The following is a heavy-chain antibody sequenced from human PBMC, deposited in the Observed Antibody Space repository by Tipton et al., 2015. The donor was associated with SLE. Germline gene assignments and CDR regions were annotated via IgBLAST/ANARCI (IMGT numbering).Heavy chain of an antibody. Sequence: TLSLTCTVSGGSISSYYWSWIRQPPGKGLEWIGYIYYSGSTNYNPSLKSRVTISVDTSKNQFSLKLTSVTAADTAVYYCARALGVDFWSGRYGLDIWGQGTTVTVSS. CDR3: ARALGVDFWSGRYGLDI. J-gene: IGHJ6*02. D-gene: IGHD3-3*01. CDR1: GGSISSYY. CDR2: IYYSGST. V-gene: IGHV4-59*01.